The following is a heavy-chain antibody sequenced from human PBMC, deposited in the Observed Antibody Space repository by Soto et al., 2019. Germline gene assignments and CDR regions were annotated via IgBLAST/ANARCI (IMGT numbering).Heavy chain of an antibody. V-gene: IGHV3-53*01. CDR1: GFTVSSNF. CDR3: ARGGGLYYYHGMDV. Sequence: GGSLRLSCAASGFTVSSNFMSWVRQAPGKGLEWVSVIYTDGSPYYADSLKGRFTISRDNSKNTLYLQMNSLRDEDTAFYYCARGGGLYYYHGMDVWGQGTTVTVSS. J-gene: IGHJ6*02. D-gene: IGHD3-16*01. CDR2: IYTDGSP.